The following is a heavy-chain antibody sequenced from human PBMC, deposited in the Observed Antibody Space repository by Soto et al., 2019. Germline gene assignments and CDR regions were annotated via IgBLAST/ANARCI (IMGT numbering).Heavy chain of an antibody. CDR3: ARGVLVLRFLEWLPYYYGMDV. Sequence: SETLSLTCTVSCGSISSGGYYWSWIRQHPGKGLEWIGYIYYSGSTYYNPSLKSRVTISVDTSKNQFSLKLSSVTAADTAVYYCARGVLVLRFLEWLPYYYGMDVWGQGTTVTVSS. V-gene: IGHV4-31*03. CDR1: CGSISSGGYY. D-gene: IGHD3-3*01. CDR2: IYYSGST. J-gene: IGHJ6*02.